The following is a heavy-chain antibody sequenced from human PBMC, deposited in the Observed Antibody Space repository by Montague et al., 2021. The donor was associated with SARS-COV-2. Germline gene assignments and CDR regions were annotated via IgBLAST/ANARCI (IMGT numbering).Heavy chain of an antibody. CDR2: TYYRSKWDS. CDR1: GDSVSSKSVA. D-gene: IGHD3-9*01. CDR3: ASSGITLTGLDAFDI. V-gene: IGHV6-1*01. J-gene: IGHJ3*02. Sequence: CAISGDSVSSKSVAWNWIRQSPSRGLEWLGRTYYRSKWDSDYAEXXKRRLVITPDTSKNQASLQLNSVIPEDTAVYFCASSGITLTGLDAFDIWGQGTMVTVSS.